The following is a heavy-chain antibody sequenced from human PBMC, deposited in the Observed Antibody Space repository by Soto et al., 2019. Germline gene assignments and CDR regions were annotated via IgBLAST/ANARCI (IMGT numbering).Heavy chain of an antibody. CDR2: ISSSSSTI. D-gene: IGHD2-2*01. CDR3: ARDPNIVLVPAALRSYYYYYGMDV. Sequence: GGSLRLSCAASGLTFSSYSMNWVRQAPGKGLERVSYISSSSSTIYYADSVKGRFTISRDNAKNSLYLQMNSLGAEDTAVYYCARDPNIVLVPAALRSYYYYYGMDVWGQGTTVTVSS. J-gene: IGHJ6*02. V-gene: IGHV3-48*04. CDR1: GLTFSSYS.